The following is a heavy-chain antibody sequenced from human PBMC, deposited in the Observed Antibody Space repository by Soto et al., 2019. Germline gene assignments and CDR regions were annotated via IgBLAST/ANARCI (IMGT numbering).Heavy chain of an antibody. Sequence: QVQLQESGPGLVKPSETLSLTCTVSGGSISSYYWSWIRQPPGKGLEWIGYIYYSGSTNYNPSLKSRVTISVDTSKNQFSLKLSSVTAADTAVYYCAREPVIGYSDYWGQGTLVTVSS. D-gene: IGHD3-16*02. V-gene: IGHV4-59*01. CDR2: IYYSGST. CDR1: GGSISSYY. J-gene: IGHJ4*02. CDR3: AREPVIGYSDY.